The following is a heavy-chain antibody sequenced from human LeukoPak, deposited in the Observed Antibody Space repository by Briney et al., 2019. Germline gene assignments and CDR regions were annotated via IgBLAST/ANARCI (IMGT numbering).Heavy chain of an antibody. CDR2: INPNSGGT. J-gene: IGHJ3*02. Sequence: ASVKVSCKASGYTFTGYYMHWVRQAPGQGLEWTGWINPNSGGTNYARKFQGRVTMTRDTSISTAYMELSRLRSDDTAVYYCARGGDDGTPYAFDIWSQGTMVTVSS. V-gene: IGHV1-2*02. CDR1: GYTFTGYY. CDR3: ARGGDDGTPYAFDI. D-gene: IGHD1-7*01.